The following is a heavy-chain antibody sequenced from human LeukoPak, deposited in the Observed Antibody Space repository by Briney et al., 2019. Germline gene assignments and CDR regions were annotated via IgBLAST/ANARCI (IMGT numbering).Heavy chain of an antibody. V-gene: IGHV4-61*02. CDR2: IYTSGST. CDR3: ARRYCSSTSCGRRNQTRDKKQHMDV. J-gene: IGHJ6*03. CDR1: GGSISSGAYY. D-gene: IGHD2-2*01. Sequence: SETLSLTCTVSGGSISSGAYYWSWIRQPAGKGLEWLGRIYTSGSTKYNPSLKSRVTISVDTSEKQFSLELRSVTAADTAVYYCARRYCSSTSCGRRNQTRDKKQHMDVWGKGTTVTVSS.